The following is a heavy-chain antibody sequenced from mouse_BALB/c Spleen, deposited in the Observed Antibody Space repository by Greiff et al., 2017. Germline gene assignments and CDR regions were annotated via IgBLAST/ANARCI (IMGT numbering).Heavy chain of an antibody. CDR1: GYSITSDYA. CDR2: ISYSGST. Sequence: VQLKESGPGLVKPSQSLSLTCTVTGYSITSDYAWNWIRQFPGNKLEWMGYISYSGSTSYNPSLKSRISITRDTSKNQVFLQLNSVTTEDTATYYCARNYGRSLRGYFDVWGAGTTVTVSS. J-gene: IGHJ1*01. CDR3: ARNYGRSLRGYFDV. V-gene: IGHV3-2*02. D-gene: IGHD1-1*01.